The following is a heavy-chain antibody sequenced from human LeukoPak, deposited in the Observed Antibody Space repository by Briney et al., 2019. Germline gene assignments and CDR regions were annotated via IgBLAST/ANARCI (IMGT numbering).Heavy chain of an antibody. CDR2: INPNSGDT. J-gene: IGHJ3*02. CDR3: AAKGYGGNSDAFDI. V-gene: IGHV1-2*02. D-gene: IGHD4-23*01. CDR1: GYTFTAYY. Sequence: ASVKVSCRTSGYTFTAYYMHWVRRAPGQGLEWMGWINPNSGDTNYAQKFQGRVTMTRDTSISTAYMELSSLRSEDTAVYYCAAKGYGGNSDAFDIWGQGTMVTVSS.